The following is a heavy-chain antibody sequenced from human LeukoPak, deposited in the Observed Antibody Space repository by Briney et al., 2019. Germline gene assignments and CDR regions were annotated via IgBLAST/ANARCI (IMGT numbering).Heavy chain of an antibody. J-gene: IGHJ5*02. D-gene: IGHD2-2*01. Sequence: PGRSLRLSRAASGFTVSNNWMNWVRQAPGKGREWVSLMYSDGTTYYANSAKGRFTISTDHSKNTLSLQMNSLRADDTAVYYCARDPSAVRANTNAWGQGTLVTVSS. CDR2: MYSDGTT. V-gene: IGHV3-66*01. CDR1: GFTVSNNW. CDR3: ARDPSAVRANTNA.